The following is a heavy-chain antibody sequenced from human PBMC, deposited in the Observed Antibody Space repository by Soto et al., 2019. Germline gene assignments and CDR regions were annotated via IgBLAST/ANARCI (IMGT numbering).Heavy chain of an antibody. CDR3: ARGLGVTGTNFFDY. CDR2: ISYDGSNK. CDR1: GFTFSSYA. J-gene: IGHJ4*02. V-gene: IGHV3-30-3*01. D-gene: IGHD1-7*01. Sequence: PGGSLRLSCAASGFTFSSYAMHWVRQAPGKGLEWVAVISYDGSNKYYADSVKGRFTISRDNSKNTLYLQMNSLRAEDTAVYYCARGLGVTGTNFFDYWGQGTLVTVYS.